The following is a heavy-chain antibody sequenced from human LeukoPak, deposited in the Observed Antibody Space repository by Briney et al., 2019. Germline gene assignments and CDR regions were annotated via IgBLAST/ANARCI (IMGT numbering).Heavy chain of an antibody. J-gene: IGHJ5*02. CDR3: ARTYYDILTGSSTDNWFDP. CDR1: GYTFTSYG. Sequence: ASVKVSRKASGYTFTSYGISWVRQAPGQGLEWMGWISAYNGNTNYAQKLQGRVTMTTDTSTSTAYMELRSLRSDDTAVYYCARTYYDILTGSSTDNWFDPWGQGTLVTVSS. CDR2: ISAYNGNT. V-gene: IGHV1-18*01. D-gene: IGHD3-9*01.